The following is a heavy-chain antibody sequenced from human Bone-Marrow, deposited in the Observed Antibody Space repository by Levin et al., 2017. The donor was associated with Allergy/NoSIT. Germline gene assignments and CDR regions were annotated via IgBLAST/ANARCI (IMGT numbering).Heavy chain of an antibody. J-gene: IGHJ5*02. CDR3: ARFYTSGWYWLDP. CDR1: GGSIGTSD. D-gene: IGHD6-19*01. Sequence: SQTLSLTCTVSGGSIGTSDWSWIRQPPGKGLEWIGFISHAGSTNYNPSLKSRVSISVDTSKNQFFLKLQSVTAADTAVYYCARFYTSGWYWLDPWGQGTLVSVSS. V-gene: IGHV4-59*01. CDR2: ISHAGST.